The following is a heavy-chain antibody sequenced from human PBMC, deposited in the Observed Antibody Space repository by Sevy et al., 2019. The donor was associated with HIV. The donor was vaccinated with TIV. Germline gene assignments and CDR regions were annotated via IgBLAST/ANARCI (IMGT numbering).Heavy chain of an antibody. CDR1: GFTFSSYG. J-gene: IGHJ4*02. D-gene: IGHD4-17*01. CDR2: IRYDGSNK. V-gene: IGHV3-30*02. CDR3: AKDMRFKHDYGDYADY. Sequence: GGSPRLSCAASGFTFSSYGMHWVRQAPGKGLEWVAFIRYDGSNKYYADSVKGRFTISRDNSKNTLYLQMNSLRAEDTAVYYCAKDMRFKHDYGDYADYWGQGTLVTVSS.